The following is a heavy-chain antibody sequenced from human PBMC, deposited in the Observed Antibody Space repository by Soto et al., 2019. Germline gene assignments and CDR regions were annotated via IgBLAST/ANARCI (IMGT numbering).Heavy chain of an antibody. Sequence: SETLSLTCTVSGGSISSYYWSWIRQPPGKGLEWIGYIYYSGSTNYNPSLKSRVTISVDTSKNQFSLKLSSVTAADTAVYYCARLGGYYYYYMDVWGKGTTVTVSS. CDR3: ARLGGYYYYYMDV. J-gene: IGHJ6*03. CDR2: IYYSGST. D-gene: IGHD3-16*01. CDR1: GGSISSYY. V-gene: IGHV4-59*08.